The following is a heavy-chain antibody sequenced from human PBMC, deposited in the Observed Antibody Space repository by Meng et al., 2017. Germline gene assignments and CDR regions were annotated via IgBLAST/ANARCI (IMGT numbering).Heavy chain of an antibody. V-gene: IGHV1-3*01. CDR3: ARDRSCLSTVTLLFAP. D-gene: IGHD4-17*01. CDR1: GYTFTSYA. CDR2: INAGNGNT. Sequence: QVDLVQSGAEVKKPGASGKVSCKASGYTFTSYAMHWVSQAPGQRLEWMGWINAGNGNTKYSQKFQGRVTITRVTSSSTAYMELSSLSSEDTAVYYCARDRSCLSTVTLLFAPWGQGTLVTVSS. J-gene: IGHJ5*02.